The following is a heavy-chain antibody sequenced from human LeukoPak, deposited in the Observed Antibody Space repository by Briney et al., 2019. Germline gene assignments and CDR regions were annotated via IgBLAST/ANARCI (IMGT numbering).Heavy chain of an antibody. J-gene: IGHJ5*02. Sequence: SETLSLTCTVSGGSISSSSYYWGWIRQPPGKGLEWIGSIYYSGSTYYNPSLKSRVTISVDTSKNQFSLKLSSVTAADTAVYYCARDSSGAYYDFWSGYYTPNWFDPWGQGTLVTVSS. V-gene: IGHV4-39*07. CDR1: GGSISSSSYY. D-gene: IGHD3-3*01. CDR3: ARDSSGAYYDFWSGYYTPNWFDP. CDR2: IYYSGST.